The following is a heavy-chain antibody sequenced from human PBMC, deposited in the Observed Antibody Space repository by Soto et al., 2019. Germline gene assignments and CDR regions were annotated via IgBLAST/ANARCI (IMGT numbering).Heavy chain of an antibody. D-gene: IGHD3-22*01. V-gene: IGHV3-15*01. J-gene: IGHJ3*02. Sequence: GGSLRLSCAASGFTFSNAWMSWVRQAPGKGLEWVGRIKSKTDGGTTDYAAPVKGRFTISRDDSKNTLYLQMNSLKTEDTAVYYCTTVGQYYYDSSCYTIPEEDAFDIWGQGTMVTVSS. CDR3: TTVGQYYYDSSCYTIPEEDAFDI. CDR1: GFTFSNAW. CDR2: IKSKTDGGTT.